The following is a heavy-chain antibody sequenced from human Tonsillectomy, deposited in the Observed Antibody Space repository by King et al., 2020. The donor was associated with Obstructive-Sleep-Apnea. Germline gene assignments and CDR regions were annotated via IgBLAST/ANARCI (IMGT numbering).Heavy chain of an antibody. Sequence: VQLVESGGGVVQPGGSLRLSCEASVFAFSTYGMPWVRQAPGQGPEWGAFTRFDGSYKTSADSLKGRFTISRTNSKNTLYLQMNSLRPEDTAVYYCAKDRRDHLVFNDAFDIWGQGTMVIVSA. J-gene: IGHJ3*02. CDR1: VFAFSTYG. D-gene: IGHD3-9*01. CDR2: TRFDGSYK. CDR3: AKDRRDHLVFNDAFDI. V-gene: IGHV3-30*02.